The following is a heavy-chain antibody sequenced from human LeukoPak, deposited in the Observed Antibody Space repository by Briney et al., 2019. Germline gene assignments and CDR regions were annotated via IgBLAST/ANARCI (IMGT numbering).Heavy chain of an antibody. CDR1: GYSFTSFW. Sequence: GESLKISSKGSGYSFTSFWIGWVRQVPGKGLEYMGAIYSGDSRTTYSPSFEGQVTISADKSVTTAFLQWASLRASDTAMYYCARLPTGYPNWFDPWGQGTLVTVSS. D-gene: IGHD3-9*01. CDR3: ARLPTGYPNWFDP. V-gene: IGHV5-51*01. CDR2: IYSGDSRT. J-gene: IGHJ5*02.